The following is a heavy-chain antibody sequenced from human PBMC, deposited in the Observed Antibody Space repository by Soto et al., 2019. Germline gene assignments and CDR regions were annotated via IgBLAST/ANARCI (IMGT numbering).Heavy chain of an antibody. D-gene: IGHD6-13*01. J-gene: IGHJ4*02. CDR2: INSDGSST. Sequence: PGGSLRLSCAASGFTFSNSWMHWVRQAPGKGLVWVSRINSDGSSTSYADSVKGRFTISRDNAKNTLYLQMNSLRAEDTAVYYCASGLVEYSSSWYDYWGQGTLVPVSS. CDR1: GFTFSNSW. V-gene: IGHV3-74*01. CDR3: ASGLVEYSSSWYDY.